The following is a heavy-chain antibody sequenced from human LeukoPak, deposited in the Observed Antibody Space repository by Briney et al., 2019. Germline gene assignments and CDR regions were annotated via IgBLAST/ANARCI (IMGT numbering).Heavy chain of an antibody. CDR1: GGTFSSYA. CDR3: ASHYYGSGSYSPFDY. CDR2: IIPIFGTA. J-gene: IGHJ4*02. Sequence: SVKVSCKASGGTFSSYAISWVRQAPGQGLEWMGGIIPIFGTANYAQKFQGRVTITTDESTSTAYMELSSLRSEDTAVYYCASHYYGSGSYSPFDYWGQGTLVTVSS. V-gene: IGHV1-69*05. D-gene: IGHD3-10*01.